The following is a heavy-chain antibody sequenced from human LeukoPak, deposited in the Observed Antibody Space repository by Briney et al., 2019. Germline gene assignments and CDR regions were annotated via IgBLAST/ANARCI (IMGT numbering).Heavy chain of an antibody. CDR1: GFTFSSSA. J-gene: IGHJ4*02. V-gene: IGHV3-64*01. D-gene: IGHD6-13*01. CDR3: ARRSRAVRIAAAGGSLDY. CDR2: INSNGGST. Sequence: GGSLRLSCAASGFTFSSSAMHWVRQAPGKGLEYVSAINSNGGSTYYTNSVKGRFTIPRDNSKNSLYLQMGSLRGEDMAVYYCARRSRAVRIAAAGGSLDYWGQGTLVTVSS.